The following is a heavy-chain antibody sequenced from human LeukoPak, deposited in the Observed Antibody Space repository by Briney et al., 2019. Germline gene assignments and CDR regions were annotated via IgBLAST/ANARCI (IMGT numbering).Heavy chain of an antibody. CDR2: IKQDGSEK. CDR1: GFTFSSYW. V-gene: IGHV3-7*01. CDR3: ARDRCGGDCYFDY. D-gene: IGHD2-21*02. Sequence: GGSLRLSCAASGFTFSSYWMSWVRQAPGKGLEWVANIKQDGSEKYYVDSVKGRFTISRDNAKDSLYLQMNSLRAEDTAVYYCARDRCGGDCYFDYWGQGTLVTVSS. J-gene: IGHJ4*02.